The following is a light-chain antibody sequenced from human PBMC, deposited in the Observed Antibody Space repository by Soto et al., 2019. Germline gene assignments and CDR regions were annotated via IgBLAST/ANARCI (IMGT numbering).Light chain of an antibody. CDR3: QQYNSYSPYT. Sequence: DIQMTQSPSTLSASVGDRVTITCRASQSLSSWLAWYQQKPGKAPKLLIYKASSLESGVPSRFSGSGSGTEFTLTISSLQPDDFAIYYCQQYNSYSPYTFGQGTKLEI. V-gene: IGKV1-5*03. CDR2: KAS. CDR1: QSLSSW. J-gene: IGKJ2*01.